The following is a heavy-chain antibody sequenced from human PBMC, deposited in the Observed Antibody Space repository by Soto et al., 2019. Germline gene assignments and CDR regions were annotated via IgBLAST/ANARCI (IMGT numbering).Heavy chain of an antibody. CDR1: GGSVNIGTYY. J-gene: IGHJ5*02. Sequence: SETLSLTCTVPGGSVNIGTYYWSWIRQPPGKGLEWIGFIHYSGSTNYNPSLKGRVTMSVDTSKNQFSLKLSSVTAADTAVYYCASVYSSGYYHWFDPWGQGTLVTVSS. V-gene: IGHV4-61*01. D-gene: IGHD3-22*01. CDR3: ASVYSSGYYHWFDP. CDR2: IHYSGST.